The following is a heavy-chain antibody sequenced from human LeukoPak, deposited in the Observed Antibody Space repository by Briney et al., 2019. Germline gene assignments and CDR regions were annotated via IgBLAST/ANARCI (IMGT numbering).Heavy chain of an antibody. D-gene: IGHD2-21*02. CDR3: ARERRVVTAIVLGDYFDY. Sequence: SETLSLTCTVSGYSISSGYYWGWIRQPPGKGLEWIGSIYHSGSTYYNPSLKSRVTISVDTSKNQFSLKLSSVTAADTAVYYCARERRVVTAIVLGDYFDYWGQGTLVTVSS. V-gene: IGHV4-38-2*02. J-gene: IGHJ4*02. CDR2: IYHSGST. CDR1: GYSISSGYY.